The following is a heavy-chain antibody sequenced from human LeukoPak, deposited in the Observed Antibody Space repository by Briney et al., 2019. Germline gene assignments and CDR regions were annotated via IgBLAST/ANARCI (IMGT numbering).Heavy chain of an antibody. CDR3: TTEWELPCFDY. J-gene: IGHJ4*02. V-gene: IGHV3-15*01. Sequence: GGSLRLSCAASGFTFSNAWMSWVRQAPGKRLEWVGLIKSKTDGGTTDYAAPVKGRFTISRDDSKDPLYLQMNSLKTEDTAVYYCTTEWELPCFDYWGQGTLVTVSS. CDR1: GFTFSNAW. CDR2: IKSKTDGGTT. D-gene: IGHD1-26*01.